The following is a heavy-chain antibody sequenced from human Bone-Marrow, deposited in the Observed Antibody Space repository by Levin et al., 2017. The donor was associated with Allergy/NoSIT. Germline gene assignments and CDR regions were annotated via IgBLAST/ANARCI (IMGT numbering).Heavy chain of an antibody. D-gene: IGHD2-8*01. CDR3: ATSAYCTNGVCHFTNWFDP. CDR2: FDPEDGET. J-gene: IGHJ5*02. CDR1: GYTLTELS. Sequence: ASVKVSCKVSGYTLTELSMHWVRQAPGKGLEWMRGFDPEDGETIYAQKFQGRVTMTEDTSTDTAYMELSSLRSEDTAVYYCATSAYCTNGVCHFTNWFDPWGQGTLVTVSS. V-gene: IGHV1-24*01.